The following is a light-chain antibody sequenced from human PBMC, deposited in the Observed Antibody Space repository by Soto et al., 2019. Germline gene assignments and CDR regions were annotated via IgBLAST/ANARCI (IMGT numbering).Light chain of an antibody. J-gene: IGKJ5*01. CDR2: GAS. CDR3: QPHVTSCVA. Sequence: CRASQSVSSRLAWYQQKPGQAPRLLISGASSRATGIPDRFSVSGPETEFDLALSSLQPDEFALYYCQPHVTSCVAIGQGTRLEIK. V-gene: IGKV3-20*01. CDR1: QSVSSR.